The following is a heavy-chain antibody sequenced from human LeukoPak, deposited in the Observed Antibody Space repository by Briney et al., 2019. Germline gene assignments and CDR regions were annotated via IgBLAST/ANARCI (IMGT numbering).Heavy chain of an antibody. CDR1: GRPISSYY. CDR2: ISYSENT. CDR3: ASGDTSSSPRRAFDI. J-gene: IGHJ3*02. Sequence: WDPLSLTCTVWGRPISSYYWSWLRQPRGKALEGIGYISYSENTRSHPSLKSRVPLSVDTSNNQFSLKLSSVTAADTAVYYCASGDTSSSPRRAFDIWGQGTMVTVSS. D-gene: IGHD6-6*01. V-gene: IGHV4-59*07.